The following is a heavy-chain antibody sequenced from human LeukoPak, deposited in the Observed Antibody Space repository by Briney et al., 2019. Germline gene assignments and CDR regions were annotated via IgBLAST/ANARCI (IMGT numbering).Heavy chain of an antibody. Sequence: SETLSLTCAVYGGSFSGYYWSWIRQPPGKGLEWIGEINRSGSTNYNPSLKSRVTIVDTSKNQFSLKLSSVTAADTAVYYCARRTVTTRFDPWGQGTLVTVSS. CDR2: INRSGST. CDR3: ARRTVTTRFDP. J-gene: IGHJ5*02. D-gene: IGHD4-17*01. V-gene: IGHV4-34*01. CDR1: GGSFSGYY.